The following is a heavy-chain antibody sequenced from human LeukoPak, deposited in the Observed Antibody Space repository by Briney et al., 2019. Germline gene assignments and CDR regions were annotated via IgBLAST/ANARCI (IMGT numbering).Heavy chain of an antibody. D-gene: IGHD2-2*01. Sequence: EPSETLSLTCTVSGGSISSGGYYWSWIRQHPGKGLEWIGYIYYSGSTYYNPSLKSRVTISVDTSKNQFSLKLSSVTAADTAVYYCAITGYCSSTSCSAPDAFDIWGQGTMVTVSS. CDR1: GGSISSGGYY. V-gene: IGHV4-31*03. J-gene: IGHJ3*02. CDR2: IYYSGST. CDR3: AITGYCSSTSCSAPDAFDI.